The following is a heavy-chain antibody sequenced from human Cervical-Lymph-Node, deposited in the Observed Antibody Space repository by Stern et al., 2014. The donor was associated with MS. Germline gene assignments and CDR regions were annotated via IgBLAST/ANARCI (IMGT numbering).Heavy chain of an antibody. CDR3: ARPRGYYYDSTGYEFDF. Sequence: QVQLVQSGADVKKPGASVKVSCKASGYTFTSHYLHCGRQAPVQGLEWLGLINPSKSRTHAAQRFQGRVTMTRDTSANTVYLELSSLTFEDTAIYYCARPRGYYYDSTGYEFDFWGQGTLVTVSS. CDR1: GYTFTSHY. CDR2: INPSKSRT. J-gene: IGHJ4*02. V-gene: IGHV1-46*01. D-gene: IGHD3-22*01.